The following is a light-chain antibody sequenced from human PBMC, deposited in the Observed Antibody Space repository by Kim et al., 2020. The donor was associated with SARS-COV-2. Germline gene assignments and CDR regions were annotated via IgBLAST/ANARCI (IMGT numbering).Light chain of an antibody. CDR2: KAS. J-gene: IGKJ1*01. V-gene: IGKV1-5*03. Sequence: DIQMTPSPSTLSASVGDRVTITCRASQSISDWLAWYQQKPGKAPNLLIYKASSLESEVPSRFSGSGFGTQFTLTINSLQPDDFATYYCQQYNSYSTFGQGTKVDIK. CDR1: QSISDW. CDR3: QQYNSYST.